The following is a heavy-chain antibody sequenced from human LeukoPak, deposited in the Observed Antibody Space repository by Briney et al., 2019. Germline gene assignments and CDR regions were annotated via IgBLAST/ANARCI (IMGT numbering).Heavy chain of an antibody. D-gene: IGHD3-10*01. CDR3: ARVLPPLRRYYGMDV. CDR1: GGSISSYY. CDR2: IYYSGST. J-gene: IGHJ6*02. V-gene: IGHV4-59*12. Sequence: PSETLSLTCTVSGGSISSYYWSWIRQPPGKGLEWIGYIYYSGSTNYNPSLKSRVTISVDTSKNQFSLKLSSVTAADTAVYYCARVLPPLRRYYGMDVWGQGTTVTVSS.